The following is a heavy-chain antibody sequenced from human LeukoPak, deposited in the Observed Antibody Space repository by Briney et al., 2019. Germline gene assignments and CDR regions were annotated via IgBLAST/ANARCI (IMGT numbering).Heavy chain of an antibody. D-gene: IGHD3-10*01. CDR1: GYTFTSYA. Sequence: ASVKVSCKASGYTFTSYAMHWVRQAPGQRLEWMGWINAGNGNTKYSQKFQGRVTITRDTSASTAYMELSSLRPEDTAVYYCARSAGYYGSGTSDYWGQGTLVTVSS. V-gene: IGHV1-3*01. J-gene: IGHJ4*02. CDR2: INAGNGNT. CDR3: ARSAGYYGSGTSDY.